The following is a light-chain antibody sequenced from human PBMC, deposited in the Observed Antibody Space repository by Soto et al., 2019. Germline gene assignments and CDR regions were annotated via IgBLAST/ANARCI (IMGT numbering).Light chain of an antibody. CDR1: QSVSSTY. CDR2: GAS. Sequence: EFVLTQSPGTLSLSPGERATLSCRASQSVSSTYLAWYQQKPGRAPRLLIYGASSRATGIPDRFSGSGSGTDFTLTITRLEPEDFAVYYCQQYGGSPTFGQGTKVDIK. J-gene: IGKJ1*01. CDR3: QQYGGSPT. V-gene: IGKV3-20*01.